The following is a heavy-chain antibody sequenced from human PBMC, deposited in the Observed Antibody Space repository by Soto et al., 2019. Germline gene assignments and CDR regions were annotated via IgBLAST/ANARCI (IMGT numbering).Heavy chain of an antibody. D-gene: IGHD1-1*01. V-gene: IGHV3-15*01. CDR2: IKSKNDGETT. J-gene: IGHJ6*01. CDR3: ATESTTTGTRKFYYYYYGMEA. Sequence: VGSLRLSCASSVISFSKAWMTCVRHSPGKGLEWVGRIKSKNDGETTDYAAPVKGRFSISRDDSKNTLYLQMNSLKIEDTAVYYCATESTTTGTRKFYYYYYGMEALGQGTTVIVS. CDR1: VISFSKAW.